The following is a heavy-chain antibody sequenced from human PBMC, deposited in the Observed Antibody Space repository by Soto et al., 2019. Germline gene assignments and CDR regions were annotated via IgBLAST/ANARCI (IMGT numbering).Heavy chain of an antibody. J-gene: IGHJ5*02. D-gene: IGHD3-3*01. V-gene: IGHV4-39*01. CDR2: IYYTGGT. Sequence: SETLSLTCTVSGASISNSRYYWVWIRQPPGKGLEGIGSIYYTGGTQYSPSPKSRATNSVDTSKNKLSMKMKSVPAADTAVYYCASRPLEWLLYSGEIDPWGQGTLVTVSS. CDR1: GASISNSRYY. CDR3: ASRPLEWLLYSGEIDP.